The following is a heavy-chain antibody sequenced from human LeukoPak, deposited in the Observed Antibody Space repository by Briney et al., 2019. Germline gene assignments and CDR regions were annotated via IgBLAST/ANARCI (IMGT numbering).Heavy chain of an antibody. V-gene: IGHV1-46*01. J-gene: IGHJ4*02. CDR1: GYTFTSYY. Sequence: ASVKVSCKASGYTFTSYYMHWVRQAPGQGLEWMGIINPSGGSTSYAQKFQGRVTMTRVMSTSTVYMELSSLRSEDTAVYYCARDGGIAARPLLYFDYWGQGTLVTVSS. D-gene: IGHD6-6*01. CDR2: INPSGGST. CDR3: ARDGGIAARPLLYFDY.